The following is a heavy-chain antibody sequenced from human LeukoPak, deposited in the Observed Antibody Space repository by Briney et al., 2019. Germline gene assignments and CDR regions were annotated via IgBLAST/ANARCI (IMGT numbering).Heavy chain of an antibody. CDR3: ARCHYFGSGAYDY. CDR1: GGSISNYY. D-gene: IGHD3-10*01. CDR2: IYYSGST. J-gene: IGHJ4*02. V-gene: IGHV4-59*08. Sequence: SETLSLTCTVSGGSISNYYYSWIRQPAGKGLEWIGYIYYSGSTNYNPSLKSRVTISVDTSKNQFSLKLSSVTAADTAVYYCARCHYFGSGAYDYWGQGTLVTVSS.